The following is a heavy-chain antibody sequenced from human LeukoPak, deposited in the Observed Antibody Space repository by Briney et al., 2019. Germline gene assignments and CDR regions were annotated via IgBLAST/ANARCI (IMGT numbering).Heavy chain of an antibody. J-gene: IGHJ4*02. CDR3: AKDMWGYSSGWYDSFPDY. CDR1: GFTFDDYA. D-gene: IGHD6-19*01. Sequence: GRSLRLSCAASGFTFDDYAMHWVRQAPGRGLEWVSGISWNSGSIGYADSVKGRFTISRDNAKNSLHLQMNSLRAEDTALYYCAKDMWGYSSGWYDSFPDYWGQGTLVTVSS. CDR2: ISWNSGSI. V-gene: IGHV3-9*01.